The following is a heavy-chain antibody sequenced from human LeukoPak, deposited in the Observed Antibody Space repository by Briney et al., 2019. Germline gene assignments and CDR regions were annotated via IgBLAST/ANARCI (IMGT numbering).Heavy chain of an antibody. J-gene: IGHJ4*02. Sequence: PGRSLRLSCAASGFTFDDYAMHWVRQAPGKGLEWVSGISWNSGSIGYADSVKGRFTISRDNAKNSLYLQMNSLRAEDTALYYCAKGQWLLKDYFDYWGQGTLVTVSS. D-gene: IGHD3-22*01. CDR3: AKGQWLLKDYFDY. V-gene: IGHV3-9*01. CDR1: GFTFDDYA. CDR2: ISWNSGSI.